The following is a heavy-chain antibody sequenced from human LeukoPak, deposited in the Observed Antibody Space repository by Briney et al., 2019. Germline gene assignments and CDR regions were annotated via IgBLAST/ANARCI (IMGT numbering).Heavy chain of an antibody. J-gene: IGHJ5*02. D-gene: IGHD2-2*01. CDR2: INPNSGGT. CDR1: GYTFTGYY. V-gene: IGHV1-2*02. Sequence: ASVTVSFKASGYTFTGYYMHWVRQAPGQGLEWMGWINPNSGGTNYAQKFQGRVTMTRDTSISTAYMELSRLRSDDTAVYYCARGGDIVVVPAALSWFDPWGQGTLVTVSS. CDR3: ARGGDIVVVPAALSWFDP.